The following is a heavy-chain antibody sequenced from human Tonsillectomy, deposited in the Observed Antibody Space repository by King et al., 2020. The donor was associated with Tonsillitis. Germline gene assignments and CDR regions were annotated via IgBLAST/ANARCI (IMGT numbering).Heavy chain of an antibody. J-gene: IGHJ4*02. CDR3: ARETRGSCFDY. Sequence: VQLQESGPGLVKPSETLYLTCTVSGGPISSYYWSWIRQPPGKGLEWVGYNYYSGSTNYNPSLKSRVTIAVDTSTNQFSLKLSSVTAADTAVYYCARETRGSCFDYWGQGTLVTVSS. CDR1: GGPISSYY. CDR2: NYYSGST. D-gene: IGHD5-12*01. V-gene: IGHV4-59*01.